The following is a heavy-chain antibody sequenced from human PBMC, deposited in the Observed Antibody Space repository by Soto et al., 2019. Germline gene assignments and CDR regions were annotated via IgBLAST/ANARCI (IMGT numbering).Heavy chain of an antibody. Sequence: ASVKVSCKASGYTFTSYYMHWVRQAPGQGLEWMGIINPSGGSTSYAQKFQGKVTITRDTSTSTVYMELSSLRSEDTAVYYCSSFPAVRFFADYGMAVRFQGTTVTVTS. CDR1: GYTFTSYY. J-gene: IGHJ6*02. D-gene: IGHD3-3*01. CDR3: SSFPAVRFFADYGMAV. CDR2: INPSGGST. V-gene: IGHV1-46*01.